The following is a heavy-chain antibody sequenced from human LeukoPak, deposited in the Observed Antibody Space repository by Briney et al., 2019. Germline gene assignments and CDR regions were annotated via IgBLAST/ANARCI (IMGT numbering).Heavy chain of an antibody. CDR3: ARDLPDIAAAGKRFGY. D-gene: IGHD6-13*01. CDR2: INAGNGNT. Sequence: ASVKVSCKASGYTFTSYAMHWVRQAPGQRLEWMGWINAGNGNTKYSQKFQGRVTITRDTSASTAYMELSSLRSEDTAVYYCARDLPDIAAAGKRFGYWGQGTLVTVSS. CDR1: GYTFTSYA. J-gene: IGHJ4*02. V-gene: IGHV1-3*01.